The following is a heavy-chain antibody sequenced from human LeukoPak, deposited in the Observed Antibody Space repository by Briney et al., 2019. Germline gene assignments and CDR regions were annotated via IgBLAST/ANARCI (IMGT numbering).Heavy chain of an antibody. J-gene: IGHJ4*02. CDR3: ARVGPTRSDFDY. V-gene: IGHV3-53*01. D-gene: IGHD1-26*01. CDR2: IFSGGST. CDR1: GFIFSSNY. Sequence: GGSLRLSCAASGFIFSSNYMTWVRQAPGKGLEWVSVIFSGGSTYYADSVRGRVTISRDNSKNTLYLQMNNLRGEDTAVYYCARVGPTRSDFDYWGQGTLVTVSS.